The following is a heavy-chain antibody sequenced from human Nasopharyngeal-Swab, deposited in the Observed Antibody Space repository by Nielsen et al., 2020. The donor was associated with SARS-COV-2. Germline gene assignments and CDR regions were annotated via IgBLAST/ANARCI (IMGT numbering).Heavy chain of an antibody. D-gene: IGHD5-18*01. CDR1: GFSFSTHA. V-gene: IGHV3-23*01. CDR3: ATWMTAHFDY. Sequence: GESLKISCAASGFSFSTHAMTWIRQAPGKGLEWVSAISRTSSTYYADSVKGRFTVSRDNSKNTLYLQMNSLRAEDTAVYYCATWMTAHFDYWGQGTLVT. J-gene: IGHJ4*02. CDR2: ISRTSST.